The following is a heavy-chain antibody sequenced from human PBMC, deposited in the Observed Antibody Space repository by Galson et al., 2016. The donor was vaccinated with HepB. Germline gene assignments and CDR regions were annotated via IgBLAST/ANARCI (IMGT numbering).Heavy chain of an antibody. CDR2: ISINNGNT. CDR1: GYTFSSYG. V-gene: IGHV1-18*04. J-gene: IGHJ5*02. D-gene: IGHD1-1*01. Sequence: SVKVSCKASGYTFSSYGISWVRQAPGQGLEWMGWISINNGNTNYAQKFQGRITMTTDTAANIVYLELKSLESDDTAMYYCARGFYEWNDFRFDPWGQGTLVIVSS. CDR3: ARGFYEWNDFRFDP.